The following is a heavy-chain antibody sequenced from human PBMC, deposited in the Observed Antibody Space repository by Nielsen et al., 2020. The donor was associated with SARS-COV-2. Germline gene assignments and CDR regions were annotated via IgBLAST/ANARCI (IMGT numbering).Heavy chain of an antibody. D-gene: IGHD2-2*01. Sequence: ASVKVSCKASGYTFTSCYIHWVRQAPGQGLEWMGIINPNGGATDFAQRFQGRVTITRDTSASTAYMELSGLSSEDTAVYYCARSRGCSATSCFFDYWGQGALVTVSS. CDR1: GYTFTSCY. J-gene: IGHJ4*02. CDR3: ARSRGCSATSCFFDY. V-gene: IGHV1-46*01. CDR2: INPNGGAT.